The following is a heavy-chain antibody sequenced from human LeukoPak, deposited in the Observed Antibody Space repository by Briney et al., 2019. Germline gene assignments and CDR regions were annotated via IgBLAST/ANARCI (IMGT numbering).Heavy chain of an antibody. J-gene: IGHJ4*02. D-gene: IGHD1-26*01. CDR1: GYTFTGYY. CDR3: ARVGATSNFDY. CDR2: INLNSGGT. V-gene: IGHV1-2*02. Sequence: ASVKVSCKASGYTFTGYYMHWVRQAPGQGLEWMGWINLNSGGTNYAQKFQGRVTMTRDTSISTAYMELSRLRSDDTAVYYCARVGATSNFDYWGQGTLVTVSS.